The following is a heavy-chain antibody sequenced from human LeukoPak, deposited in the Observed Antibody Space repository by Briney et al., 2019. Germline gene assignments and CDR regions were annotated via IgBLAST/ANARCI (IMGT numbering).Heavy chain of an antibody. CDR2: ISGSSSYI. Sequence: GGSLRLSCVASGFTFSDYNINWVRQAPGKGLEWVSSISGSSSYIYYADSVKGRFTISGDNALDSLYLQMNSLRADDTAVYYCARDRKGYNPHDAFDVWGQGTMVAVSS. CDR3: ARDRKGYNPHDAFDV. D-gene: IGHD5-24*01. J-gene: IGHJ3*01. V-gene: IGHV3-21*01. CDR1: GFTFSDYN.